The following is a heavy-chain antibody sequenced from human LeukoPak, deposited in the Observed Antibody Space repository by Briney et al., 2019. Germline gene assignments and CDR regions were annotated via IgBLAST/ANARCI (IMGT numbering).Heavy chain of an antibody. CDR2: INPDSGGT. Sequence: GASVKVSCKASGYTFTGYYMHWVRQAPGQGLEWMGWINPDSGGTNYAQKFQGRVTMTRDTSISTVYMELSRLRSDDTAVYYCARVREYYGSGGWFDPWGQGTLVTVSS. CDR3: ARVREYYGSGGWFDP. V-gene: IGHV1-2*02. J-gene: IGHJ5*02. CDR1: GYTFTGYY. D-gene: IGHD3-10*01.